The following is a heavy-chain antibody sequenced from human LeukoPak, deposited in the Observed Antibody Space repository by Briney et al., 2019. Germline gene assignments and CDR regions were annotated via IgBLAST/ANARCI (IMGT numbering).Heavy chain of an antibody. J-gene: IGHJ6*02. Sequence: GRSLRLSCAASGFTFSSYAMHWVRQAPGKGLEWVAVISYDGSNKYYADSVKGRFTISRDNSKNTLYLQMNSLRAEDTAVCYCAREELFFYYYDSSGLYGMDVWGQGTTVTVSS. V-gene: IGHV3-30-3*01. D-gene: IGHD3-22*01. CDR1: GFTFSSYA. CDR2: ISYDGSNK. CDR3: AREELFFYYYDSSGLYGMDV.